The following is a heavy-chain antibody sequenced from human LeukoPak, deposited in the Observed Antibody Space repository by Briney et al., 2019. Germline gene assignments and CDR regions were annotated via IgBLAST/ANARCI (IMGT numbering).Heavy chain of an antibody. D-gene: IGHD3-16*01. V-gene: IGHV3-49*03. J-gene: IGHJ4*02. CDR2: IRSKAYGGTI. CDR3: TRGVGVY. CDR1: GFTFGDYD. Sequence: GGSLRLSCTASGFTFGDYDMSWFRQAPGKGLEWVGFIRSKAYGGTIEYAASVKGRFTISRDDSKSIAYLQMNSLKTEDTAVYHCTRGVGVYWGQGTLVTVSS.